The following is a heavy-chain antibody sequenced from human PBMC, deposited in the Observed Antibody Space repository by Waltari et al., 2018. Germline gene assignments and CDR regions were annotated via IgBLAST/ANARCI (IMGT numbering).Heavy chain of an antibody. CDR1: GFTFNAFD. V-gene: IGHV3-48*03. CDR2: ISNSGITR. D-gene: IGHD3-16*01. J-gene: IGHJ4*02. Sequence: VESGGGLVQPGGSLSLSCAASGFTFNAFDMNWVRQAPGKGLEWISYISYISNSGITRYYADSVRGRFTISRDDAQNSLFLQMDSLTVEDTAVYYCATGGIYFDYWGQGALVTVSS. CDR3: ATGGIYFDY.